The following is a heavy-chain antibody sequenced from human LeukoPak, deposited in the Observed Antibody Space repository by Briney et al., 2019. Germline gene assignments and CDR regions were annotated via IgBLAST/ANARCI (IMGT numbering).Heavy chain of an antibody. CDR3: ARDRCGGDCYAVGYFQH. D-gene: IGHD2-21*02. CDR2: IQSSGRT. J-gene: IGHJ1*01. Sequence: PSETLSLTCTVSGGSISSYYWSWIRQPAGKGLEWIGRIQSSGRTNYNPSLKSRVTMSVDTSKNQFSLKLSSVTTADTAVYYCARDRCGGDCYAVGYFQHWGQGTLVTVSS. V-gene: IGHV4-4*07. CDR1: GGSISSYY.